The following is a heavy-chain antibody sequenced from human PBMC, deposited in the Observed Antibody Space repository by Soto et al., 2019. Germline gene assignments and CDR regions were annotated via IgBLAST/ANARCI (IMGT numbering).Heavy chain of an antibody. Sequence: SETLSLTCTVSGGSISSYYWSWIRQPPGKGLEWIGYIYYSGSTNYNPSLKSRVTISVDTSKNQFSLKLSSVTAADTAVYYCARGYCSRTTCYAGGFDMWGQGTMVTVSS. CDR1: GGSISSYY. V-gene: IGHV4-59*01. CDR2: IYYSGST. CDR3: ARGYCSRTTCYAGGFDM. J-gene: IGHJ3*02. D-gene: IGHD2-2*01.